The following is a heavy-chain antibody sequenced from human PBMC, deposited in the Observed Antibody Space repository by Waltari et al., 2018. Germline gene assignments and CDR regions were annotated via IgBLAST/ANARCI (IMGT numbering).Heavy chain of an antibody. V-gene: IGHV3-48*03. CDR3: ARVRTQTLDS. Sequence: EVQLVESGGGLVQPGGSLRLSCAASGFTFSSFKVNWVRQAPGKGLEWVSYISGGGDTRDYADSVRGRFTISRDNAKNSLYLQMNSLRAEDTAVYYCARVRTQTLDSWGQGTLVTVSS. CDR2: ISGGGDTR. CDR1: GFTFSSFK. J-gene: IGHJ4*02.